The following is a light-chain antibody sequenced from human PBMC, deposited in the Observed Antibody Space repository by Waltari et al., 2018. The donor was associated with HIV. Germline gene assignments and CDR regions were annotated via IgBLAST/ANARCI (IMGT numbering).Light chain of an antibody. V-gene: IGKV1-5*03. CDR2: QAS. J-gene: IGKJ2*01. CDR3: QQYETYYP. CDR1: QNIGTS. Sequence: DIRLTQTPSTLSAAVRDKVTITCRASQNIGTSLAWYQQKPGKAPTLLIYQASTLQNGVSSRFSGSGSGTEFTLTITSLQRDDFASYFCQQYETYYPFGQGSRLE.